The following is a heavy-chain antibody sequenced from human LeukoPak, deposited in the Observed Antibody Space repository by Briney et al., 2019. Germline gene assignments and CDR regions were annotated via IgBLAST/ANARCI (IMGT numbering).Heavy chain of an antibody. J-gene: IGHJ4*02. V-gene: IGHV3-11*01. CDR3: ARESVDTATLDY. CDR1: GFTFSDYY. D-gene: IGHD5-18*01. Sequence: GGSLRLSCAASGFTFSDYYMTWIRQAPGKRLEWVPYISSSGSTIYYADSVKGRFTISRDNAKNSLYLQMNSLRAEDTAVYYCARESVDTATLDYWGQGTLVTVSS. CDR2: ISSSGSTI.